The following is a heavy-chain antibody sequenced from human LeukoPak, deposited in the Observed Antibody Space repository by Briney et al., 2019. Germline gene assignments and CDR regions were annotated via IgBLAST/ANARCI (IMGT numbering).Heavy chain of an antibody. Sequence: ASVKVSCKASGYTFTGYYMHWVRQAPGQGLEWMGWINPNSGGTNYAQKFQGRVTMTRDTSISTAYMELSRLRSDDTAVYYCVRGTSITMIVVVGREVKAPFDYWGQGTLVTVSS. CDR2: INPNSGGT. J-gene: IGHJ4*02. V-gene: IGHV1-2*02. CDR1: GYTFTGYY. D-gene: IGHD3-22*01. CDR3: VRGTSITMIVVVGREVKAPFDY.